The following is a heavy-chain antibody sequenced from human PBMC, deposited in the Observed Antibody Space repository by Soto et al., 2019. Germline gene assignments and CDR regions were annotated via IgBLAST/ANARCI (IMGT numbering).Heavy chain of an antibody. CDR2: VYYTGST. V-gene: IGHV4-59*01. CDR3: ARSVAVPGAHIDY. CDR1: GGSISGSY. Sequence: SETLYLTCIVSGGSISGSYCSWIRQSPGKGLEWLGYVYYTGSTNYSPSLRSRVSISVDTSKNEFSLRLSSVTAADTAVYFCARSVAVPGAHIDYWGQGTQVTVSS. J-gene: IGHJ4*02. D-gene: IGHD6-19*01.